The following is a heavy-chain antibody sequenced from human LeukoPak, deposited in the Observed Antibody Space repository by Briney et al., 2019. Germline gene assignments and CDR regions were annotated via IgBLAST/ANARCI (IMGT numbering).Heavy chain of an antibody. CDR2: IYYSGST. CDR3: AREGIAAAGSFDY. J-gene: IGHJ4*02. Sequence: SETLSLTCTVSGGSISSYYWSWIRQPPGKGLEWIGYIYYSGSTNYNPSLKSRVTISVDTSKNQFSLKLSSVTAADTAAYYCAREGIAAAGSFDYWGQGTLVTVSS. CDR1: GGSISSYY. D-gene: IGHD6-13*01. V-gene: IGHV4-59*01.